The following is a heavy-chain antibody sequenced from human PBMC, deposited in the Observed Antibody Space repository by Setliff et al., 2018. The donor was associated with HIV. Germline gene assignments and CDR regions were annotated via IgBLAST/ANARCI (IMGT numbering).Heavy chain of an antibody. CDR3: ARGDYYDSTGYEGLDS. CDR2: INHRGST. CDR1: SGSFSGYR. V-gene: IGHV4-34*01. J-gene: IGHJ4*02. Sequence: PSETLSLTCAVYSGSFSGYRWTWIRQPPGKGLEWIGEINHRGSTTYNPSLRSRVTISVDTSKNQFSLKLNSVTAADTAVYYCARGDYYDSTGYEGLDSWGRGTLVTVPS. D-gene: IGHD3-22*01.